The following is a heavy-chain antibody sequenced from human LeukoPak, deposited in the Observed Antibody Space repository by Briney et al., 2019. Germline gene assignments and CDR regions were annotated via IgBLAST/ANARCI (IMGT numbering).Heavy chain of an antibody. Sequence: GGSLRLPCAASGFTFSSYSMNWVRQAPGKGLEWVSYISRSGSSTYYADSAEGRFIISRDNAKNSLYLQMNGLRDEDTAVYYCANILPPRGLQKDYYYYYGMDVWGQGTTVTVSS. D-gene: IGHD3-9*01. CDR2: ISRSGSST. CDR3: ANILPPRGLQKDYYYYYGMDV. V-gene: IGHV3-48*02. CDR1: GFTFSSYS. J-gene: IGHJ6*02.